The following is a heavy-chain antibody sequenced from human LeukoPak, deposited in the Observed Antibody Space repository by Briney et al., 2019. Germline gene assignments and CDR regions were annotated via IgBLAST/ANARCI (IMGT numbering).Heavy chain of an antibody. Sequence: ASVKVSCKASGYTFTSYDINWVRQATGQGLEWMGWMNPNSGNTGYAQKFQGRITMTRNTPISTAYMELSSLRSEDTAVYYCARRSRYYGSGTNWFDPWGQGTLVTVSS. V-gene: IGHV1-8*01. CDR1: GYTFTSYD. D-gene: IGHD3-10*01. CDR2: MNPNSGNT. CDR3: ARRSRYYGSGTNWFDP. J-gene: IGHJ5*02.